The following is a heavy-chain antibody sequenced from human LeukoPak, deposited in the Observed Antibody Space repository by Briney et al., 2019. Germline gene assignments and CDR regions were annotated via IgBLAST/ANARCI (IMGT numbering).Heavy chain of an antibody. CDR2: IREDGSEK. CDR1: GFTFSTYW. CDR3: ARDSSGYQ. Sequence: GGSLRLSCAASGFTFSTYWMSWVRQAPGKGLEWVANIREDGSEKYYGDSVKGRFTISRDNAKNSLYLQMNSLRAEDTAVYYCARDSSGYQWGQGTLVTVSS. V-gene: IGHV3-7*01. D-gene: IGHD3-22*01. J-gene: IGHJ4*02.